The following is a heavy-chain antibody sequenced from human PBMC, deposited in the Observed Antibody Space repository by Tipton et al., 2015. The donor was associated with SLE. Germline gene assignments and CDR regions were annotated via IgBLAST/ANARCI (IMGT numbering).Heavy chain of an antibody. D-gene: IGHD2-15*01. V-gene: IGHV4-39*07. CDR2: INHSGST. J-gene: IGHJ3*02. CDR1: GGSISSSSYY. Sequence: TLSLTCTVSGGSISSSSYYWGWIRQPPGKGLEWIGEINHSGSTNYNPSLKSRVTISVDTSKNQFSLKLSSVTAADTAVYYCARGNGGNAFDIWGQGTMVTVSS. CDR3: ARGNGGNAFDI.